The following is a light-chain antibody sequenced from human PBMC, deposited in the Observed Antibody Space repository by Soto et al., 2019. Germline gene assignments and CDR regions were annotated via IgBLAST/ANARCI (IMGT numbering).Light chain of an antibody. J-gene: IGKJ2*01. CDR3: QQYENLRLHT. CDR2: DAS. CDR1: EGISNY. V-gene: IGKV1-33*01. Sequence: DIQMTQSPSSLSASVGERVTITCRANEGISNYLNWYQQKPGRAPKLLIYDASTLETGVPSRFSGSGSGTHFTFTISSLQPEDVGTYYCQQYENLRLHTFGPGTKL.